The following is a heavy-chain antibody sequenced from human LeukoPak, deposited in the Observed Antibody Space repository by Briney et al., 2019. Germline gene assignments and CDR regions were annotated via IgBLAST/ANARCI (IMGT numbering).Heavy chain of an antibody. CDR2: ISYSGST. D-gene: IGHD6-13*01. J-gene: IGHJ3*02. V-gene: IGHV4-59*08. CDR1: GGSINVYY. CDR3: ASPFSSTRYSGAFDI. Sequence: SETLSLTCSVSGGSINVYYWNWIRQSPGKGLEWIGSISYSGSTNYNPSLKSRVTISMDTSKNQFSLKLSSVTAADTAVYYCASPFSSTRYSGAFDIWGQGTMVTVSS.